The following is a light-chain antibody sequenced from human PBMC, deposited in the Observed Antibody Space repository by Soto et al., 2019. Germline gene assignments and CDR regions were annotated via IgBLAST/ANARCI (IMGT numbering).Light chain of an antibody. CDR1: QSVSNNY. J-gene: IGKJ1*01. CDR2: GAS. V-gene: IGKV3-20*01. CDR3: QQYGSSGT. Sequence: EILLTQSPGTLSLSPGERATLSWRGSQSVSNNYLACYQQKPCQAPRLLIYGASNRATGIPDRLSGSGSGTDFTLTISILEPEDSAVYYCQQYGSSGTFGHGTKVDIK.